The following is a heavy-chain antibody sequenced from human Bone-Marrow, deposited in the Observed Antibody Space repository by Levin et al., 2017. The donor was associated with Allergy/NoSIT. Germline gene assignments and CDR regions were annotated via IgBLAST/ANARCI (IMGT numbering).Heavy chain of an antibody. D-gene: IGHD6-25*01. V-gene: IGHV1-2*06. Sequence: ASVKVSCQASGYILTTYYIHWVRQAPGQGLEWMGRIDPNSGGTNFAQKFQGRVTMTRDTSIGTAYMELSSLRSDDTAVYFCAKGSGERSPYPMDVWGPGSTVTVSS. CDR3: AKGSGERSPYPMDV. CDR1: GYILTTYY. CDR2: IDPNSGGT. J-gene: IGHJ6*02.